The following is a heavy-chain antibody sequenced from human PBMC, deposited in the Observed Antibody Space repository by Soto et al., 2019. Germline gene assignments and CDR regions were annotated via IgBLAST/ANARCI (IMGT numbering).Heavy chain of an antibody. CDR2: MSHGGGT. CDR3: ARVERGTATTVVDAFDI. J-gene: IGHJ3*02. D-gene: IGHD1-1*01. CDR1: GGFVSSGSYY. V-gene: IGHV4-34*01. Sequence: QVQLQQWGAGLLKPSETLSLTCAVYGGFVSSGSYYWSWIRQPPGKGLEWIGEMSHGGGTHFNPSLKGRVTISVDTSKNQFSLMMSSVTAADTALYYCARVERGTATTVVDAFDIWGPGTMVTVSS.